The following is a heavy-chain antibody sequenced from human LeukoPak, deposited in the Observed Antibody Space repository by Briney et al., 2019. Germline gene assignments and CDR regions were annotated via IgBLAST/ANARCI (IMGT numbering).Heavy chain of an antibody. CDR1: GASITSSRYY. V-gene: IGHV4-39*07. J-gene: IGHJ4*02. CDR2: IHYSGIS. D-gene: IGHD5-18*01. Sequence: SETLSLTCTVSGASITSSRYYWGWIRQPPGKGLEWIGNIHYSGISYYTPSLKSRSTISIDMSKDQFSLKLSSVTAADTAVYYCARVDTTMVTRFDYWGQGILVTVSS. CDR3: ARVDTTMVTRFDY.